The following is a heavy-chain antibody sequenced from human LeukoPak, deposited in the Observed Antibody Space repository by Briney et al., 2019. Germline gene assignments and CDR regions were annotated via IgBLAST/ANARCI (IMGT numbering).Heavy chain of an antibody. CDR2: IYYSGGT. J-gene: IGHJ4*02. Sequence: NPSETLSLTCTVSGGSINYYYWMWIRQPPGKGLEWIGYIYYSGGTHYNPSLKSRVTMLVDTSKNQFSLKLTAVTAADTAVYYCAKDTYYYDFWGQGTLVTVSS. CDR3: AKDTYYYDF. CDR1: GGSINYYY. D-gene: IGHD3/OR15-3a*01. V-gene: IGHV4-59*01.